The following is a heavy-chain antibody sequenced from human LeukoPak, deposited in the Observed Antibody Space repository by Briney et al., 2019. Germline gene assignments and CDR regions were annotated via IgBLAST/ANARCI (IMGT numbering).Heavy chain of an antibody. Sequence: PSETLSLTCTVSGGSISSSSYYWGWIRQPPGKGLEWIGSIYYSGSTYYNPSLKSRVTISVDTSKNQFSLKLCSVTAADTAVYYCARRDGLYYFDYWGQGTLVTVSS. CDR3: ARRDGLYYFDY. CDR2: IYYSGST. D-gene: IGHD2-8*01. J-gene: IGHJ4*02. CDR1: GGSISSSSYY. V-gene: IGHV4-39*01.